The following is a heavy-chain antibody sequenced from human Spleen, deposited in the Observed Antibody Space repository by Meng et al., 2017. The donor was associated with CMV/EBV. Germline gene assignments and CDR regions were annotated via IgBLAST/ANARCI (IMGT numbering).Heavy chain of an antibody. CDR3: ASVRDPVGFYYFDY. V-gene: IGHV3-NL1*01. CDR1: GFTFSSYG. Sequence: GESLKISCAASGFTFSSYGMHWVRQAPGKGLEWVSVIYSGGSTYYADSVKGRFTISRDNSKNTLYLQMNSLRAEDTAVYYCASVRDPVGFYYFDYWGQGTLVTVSS. J-gene: IGHJ4*02. D-gene: IGHD2-15*01. CDR2: IYSGGST.